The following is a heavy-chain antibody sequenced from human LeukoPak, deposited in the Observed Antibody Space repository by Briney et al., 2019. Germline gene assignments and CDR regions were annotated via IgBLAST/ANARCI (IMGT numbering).Heavy chain of an antibody. CDR1: GYTFTSYG. V-gene: IGHV1-18*01. J-gene: IGHJ4*02. D-gene: IGHD1-26*01. CDR3: ARSGRGTYYYFDL. CDR2: ISAYNGNT. Sequence: ASVKVSCKASGYTFTSYGISWVRQAPGQGLEWMGWISAYNGNTNYAQKLQGRVSMTADTSTSTAYLELRSLRSDDTAVYYCARSGRGTYYYFDLWGLGTLVTVSS.